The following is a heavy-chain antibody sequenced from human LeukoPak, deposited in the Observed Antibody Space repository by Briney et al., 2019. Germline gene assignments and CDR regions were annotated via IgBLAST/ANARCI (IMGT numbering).Heavy chain of an antibody. CDR2: IIPILGIA. CDR3: ARDAITAAGPQGY. J-gene: IGHJ4*02. CDR1: GGTFSSYA. Sequence: SVKVSCKASGGTFSSYAISWVRQAPGQGLEWMGRIIPILGIANYAQKFQGRVTITADKSTSTAYMELSSLRSDDTAVYYCARDAITAAGPQGYWGQGTLVTVSS. V-gene: IGHV1-69*04. D-gene: IGHD6-13*01.